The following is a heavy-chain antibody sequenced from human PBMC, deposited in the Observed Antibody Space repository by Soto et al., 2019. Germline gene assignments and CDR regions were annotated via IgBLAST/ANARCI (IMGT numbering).Heavy chain of an antibody. J-gene: IGHJ5*02. Sequence: GGSLRLSCAASGFTFSSYSMNWVRQAPGKGLEWVSSISSSSSYIHYADSVKGRFTISRDNAKNSLYLQMNSLRAEDTAVYYCARDGVTPEPYYDFWSGYYPNWFDPWGQGTLVTVSS. V-gene: IGHV3-21*01. CDR1: GFTFSSYS. CDR3: ARDGVTPEPYYDFWSGYYPNWFDP. D-gene: IGHD3-3*01. CDR2: ISSSSSYI.